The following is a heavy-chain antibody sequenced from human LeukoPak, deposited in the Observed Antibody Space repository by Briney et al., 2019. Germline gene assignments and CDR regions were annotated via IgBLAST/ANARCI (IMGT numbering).Heavy chain of an antibody. Sequence: GGSLRLSCAGSGFTFTSYAMSWARQAPGNGLEWVSGISWNSGSIGYADSVKGRFTISRDNAKNSLYLQMHSLRAEDTALYYCAKDPHRGYSYGYDYWGQGTLVTVSS. CDR2: ISWNSGSI. D-gene: IGHD5-18*01. CDR3: AKDPHRGYSYGYDY. CDR1: GFTFTSYA. V-gene: IGHV3-9*01. J-gene: IGHJ4*02.